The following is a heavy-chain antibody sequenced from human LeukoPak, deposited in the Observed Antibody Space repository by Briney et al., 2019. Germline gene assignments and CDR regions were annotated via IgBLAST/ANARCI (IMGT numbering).Heavy chain of an antibody. V-gene: IGHV1-69*04. Sequence: SVNVSCTASGDTFSSYAISSVRQAPGQGLEWMGRIIPILGIANYAQKFQGRVTITADKSTSTAYMELSSLRSEDTAVYYCARVRRDGYILDYWGQGTLVTVSS. CDR1: GDTFSSYA. CDR2: IIPILGIA. CDR3: ARVRRDGYILDY. J-gene: IGHJ4*02. D-gene: IGHD5-12*01.